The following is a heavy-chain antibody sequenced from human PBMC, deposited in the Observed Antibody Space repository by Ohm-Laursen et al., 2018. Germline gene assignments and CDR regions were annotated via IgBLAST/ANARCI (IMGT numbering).Heavy chain of an antibody. D-gene: IGHD6-6*01. J-gene: IGHJ4*02. V-gene: IGHV1-2*05. CDR2: IDPYSDDT. CDR3: ATLTARLNYYFDY. CDR1: GYSFSDYH. Sequence: ASVKVSCKASGYSFSDYHIHWVRQVPGQGLEWMGRIDPYSDDTKYAQNFQGRVTMTTDTSIGTAYMELSRLTSDDTGAYYCATLTARLNYYFDYWGQGTLVTVSS.